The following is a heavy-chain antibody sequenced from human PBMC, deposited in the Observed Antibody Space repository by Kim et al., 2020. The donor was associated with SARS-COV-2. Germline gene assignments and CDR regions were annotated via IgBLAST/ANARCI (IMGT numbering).Heavy chain of an antibody. Sequence: ASVKVSCKASGYTFTTFALYWVRRAPGQRLEWMGWVNVGKGNTRYSQKFQGRDSITRDTSATTAYLEVSGRISEDTAVYYCAGEAVAGSFDYWGQGSLVTVSS. V-gene: IGHV1-3*01. D-gene: IGHD6-19*01. CDR2: VNVGKGNT. CDR3: AGEAVAGSFDY. CDR1: GYTFTTFA. J-gene: IGHJ4*02.